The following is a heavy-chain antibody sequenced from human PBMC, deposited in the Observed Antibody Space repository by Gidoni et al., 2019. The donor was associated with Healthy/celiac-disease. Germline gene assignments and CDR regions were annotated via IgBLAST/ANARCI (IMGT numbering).Heavy chain of an antibody. CDR3: AGGSIFGVAPDY. Sequence: QVQLVESGGGLVKPGGSLRLSCAASGFTFSDYYMSWIRQAPGKGLEWVSYISSSSSYTNYADSVKGRFTISRDNAKNSLYLQMNSLRAEDTAVYYCAGGSIFGVAPDYWGQGTLVTVSS. CDR2: ISSSSSYT. V-gene: IGHV3-11*06. CDR1: GFTFSDYY. D-gene: IGHD3-3*01. J-gene: IGHJ4*02.